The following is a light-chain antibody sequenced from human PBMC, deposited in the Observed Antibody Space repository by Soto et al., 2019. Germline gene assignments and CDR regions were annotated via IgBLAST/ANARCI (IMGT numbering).Light chain of an antibody. J-gene: IGKJ2*01. CDR3: QQYGSSPPYT. V-gene: IGKV3-20*01. Sequence: EVVLTQSPGTLSLSPGERATLSCRASQSVSNNYLAWYQQKPGQSPKLLIFGSSDRATGIPDRFSGSGSVTDFTLTINSLEPEDFAVYYCQQYGSSPPYTFGQGTKLEIK. CDR1: QSVSNNY. CDR2: GSS.